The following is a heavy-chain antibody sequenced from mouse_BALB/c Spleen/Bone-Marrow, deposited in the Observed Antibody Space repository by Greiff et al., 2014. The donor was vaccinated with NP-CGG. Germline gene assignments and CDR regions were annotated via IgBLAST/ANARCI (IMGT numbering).Heavy chain of an antibody. CDR2: INPSTGYT. J-gene: IGHJ2*01. CDR1: GYTFTSYW. Sequence: QVHVKQSGAELAKPGASVKMSCKASGYTFTSYWMHWVKQRPGQGLEWIGYINPSTGYTEYNQKFKDKATLTADKSSSPAYIQLSSLTSEDSAVYYCARWGDDGTFDYWGQGTTLTVSS. V-gene: IGHV1-7*01. CDR3: ARWGDDGTFDY. D-gene: IGHD2-12*01.